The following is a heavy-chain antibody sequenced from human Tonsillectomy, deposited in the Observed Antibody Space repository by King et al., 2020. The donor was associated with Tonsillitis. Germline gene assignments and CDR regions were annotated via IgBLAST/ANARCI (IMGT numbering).Heavy chain of an antibody. CDR3: ARDGLYGYSSPTAD. CDR2: INYDGSST. CDR1: GFTFSSYW. V-gene: IGHV3-74*01. D-gene: IGHD6-13*01. Sequence: VQLVESGGGLVQPGGSLRLSCAASGFTFSSYWMHWVRQAPGKGLVWVSHINYDGSSTSYADSVKGRFTISRDNAKNTLYLQMNNVRAEDTAVYYCARDGLYGYSSPTADGGQGTPVTVSA. J-gene: IGHJ4*02.